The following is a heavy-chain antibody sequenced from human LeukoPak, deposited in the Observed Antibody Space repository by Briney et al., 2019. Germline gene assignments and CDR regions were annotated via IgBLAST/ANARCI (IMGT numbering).Heavy chain of an antibody. V-gene: IGHV4-34*01. CDR3: ARGKRGYSSSWYDY. D-gene: IGHD6-13*01. CDR1: GGSFSGYY. CDR2: INHSGST. J-gene: IGHJ4*02. Sequence: SETLSLTCAVYGGSFSGYYWSWIRQPPGKGLEWIGEINHSGSTNYNPSLKSRVTISVDTAKNQFSLKLSSVTAADTAVYYCARGKRGYSSSWYDYWGQGTLVTVSS.